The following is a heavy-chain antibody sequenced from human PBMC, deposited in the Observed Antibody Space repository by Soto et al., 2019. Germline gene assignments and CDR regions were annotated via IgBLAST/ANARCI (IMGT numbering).Heavy chain of an antibody. V-gene: IGHV4-30-4*01. Sequence: SETLSLTCTVSGGSISSGDYYWSWIRQPPGKGLEWIGYIYYSGSTYYNPSLKSRVTISVDTSKNQFSLKLSSVTAADTAVYYCARGSVGDYVWGSYRPSTFDYWGQGTLVTVSS. J-gene: IGHJ4*02. CDR1: GGSISSGDYY. D-gene: IGHD3-16*02. CDR3: ARGSVGDYVWGSYRPSTFDY. CDR2: IYYSGST.